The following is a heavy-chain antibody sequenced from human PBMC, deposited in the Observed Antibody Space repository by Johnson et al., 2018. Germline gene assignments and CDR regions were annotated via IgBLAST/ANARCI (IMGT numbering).Heavy chain of an antibody. D-gene: IGHD3-22*01. CDR2: ISSSSRTI. CDR3: ARCTTDFYDSSGYGFQH. V-gene: IGHV3-48*01. Sequence: VQLVQSGGGLVQPGGSLRLSCEATGLSFSSYSLNWVRQAPGKGLEWISYISSSSRTIYYADSVKGRFTISRDDAKNSLYLQMNSLKAEETAVYYCARCTTDFYDSSGYGFQHWGQGTLVTVSS. CDR1: GLSFSSYS. J-gene: IGHJ1*01.